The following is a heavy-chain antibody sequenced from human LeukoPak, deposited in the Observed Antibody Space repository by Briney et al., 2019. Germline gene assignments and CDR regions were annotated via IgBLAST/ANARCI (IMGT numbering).Heavy chain of an antibody. D-gene: IGHD2-2*02. V-gene: IGHV1-2*02. J-gene: IGHJ6*02. Sequence: ASVSVSCKASGFTLFTDSYVHWVRQAPGQGLEWMGWINPYSGETHYSQKFQGRVTMTRDTSISALYMELRWLTSDDTATYYCARVIPAPTVWGQGTTVTVSS. CDR3: ARVIPAPTV. CDR1: GFTLFTDSY. CDR2: INPYSGET.